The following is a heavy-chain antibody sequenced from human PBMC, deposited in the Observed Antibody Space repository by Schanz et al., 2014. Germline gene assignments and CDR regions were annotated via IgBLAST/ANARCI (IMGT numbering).Heavy chain of an antibody. CDR1: GFTFSSYA. J-gene: IGHJ4*02. CDR2: ISASGGST. V-gene: IGHV3-23*04. Sequence: EGQLAESGGGLVQPGGSLRLSCAASGFTFSSYAMSWVRQAPGKGLEWVSTISASGGSTYYADSVKGRFTISRDNSKNTLYLQMNSLRAEDTAVYYCAKDLLYGAPMPLNHLDYWGQGTLXTVSS. CDR3: AKDLLYGAPMPLNHLDY. D-gene: IGHD2-2*01.